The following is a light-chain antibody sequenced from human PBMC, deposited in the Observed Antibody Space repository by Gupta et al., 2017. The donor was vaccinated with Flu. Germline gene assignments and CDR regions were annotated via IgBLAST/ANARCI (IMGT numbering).Light chain of an antibody. CDR1: SLRIQR. Sequence: SYVLTQAPSVSVAPGQTARITCGGDSLRIQRVHWYQQRPGQAPALVVHDDDARPSGIPERFSGSNSGNTATLTISRVEAGDEADYYCQVWDNPSDHVVFGGGTKLSVL. V-gene: IGLV3-21*02. CDR3: QVWDNPSDHVV. CDR2: DDD. J-gene: IGLJ2*01.